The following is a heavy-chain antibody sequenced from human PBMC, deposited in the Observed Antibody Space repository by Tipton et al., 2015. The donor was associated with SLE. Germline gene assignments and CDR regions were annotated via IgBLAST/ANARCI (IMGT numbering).Heavy chain of an antibody. CDR2: ISGSGGST. Sequence: SLRLSCAASGFTFSSYAMSWVRQAPGKGLEWVSAISGSGGSTGYADSVKGRFTISRDNAKNSLYLQMNSLRAEDTALYYCARKGILGLWSGYYDWYFDLWGRGTLVTVSS. D-gene: IGHD3-3*01. CDR3: ARKGILGLWSGYYDWYFDL. J-gene: IGHJ2*01. V-gene: IGHV3-20*04. CDR1: GFTFSSYA.